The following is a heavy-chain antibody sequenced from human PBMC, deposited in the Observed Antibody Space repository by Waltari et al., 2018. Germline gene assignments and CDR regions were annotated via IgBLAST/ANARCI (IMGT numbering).Heavy chain of an antibody. Sequence: EVQLVGSGGGLVKPGGSMRLSCAACGFTFSSYTMKWVRQAPGKGLEWVSSISSGSSYIFYADSVKGRFTISRDNAKNSLYLQMNSLRVEDTAVYYCAREWGVMVGTAGYYFDYWGQGSLVTVSS. V-gene: IGHV3-21*01. CDR3: AREWGVMVGTAGYYFDY. CDR2: ISSGSSYI. J-gene: IGHJ4*02. D-gene: IGHD3-9*01. CDR1: GFTFSSYT.